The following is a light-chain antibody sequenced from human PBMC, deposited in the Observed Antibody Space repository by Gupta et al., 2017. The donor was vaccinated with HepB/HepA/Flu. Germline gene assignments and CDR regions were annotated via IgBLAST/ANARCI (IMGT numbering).Light chain of an antibody. V-gene: IGLV2-14*03. CDR3: SSYTTSSTLI. CDR1: SGDIGSYNY. J-gene: IGLJ2*01. Sequence: QSVLTQPASVSGSPGQSIPISCTGTSGDIGSYNYISWYQQYPGKVPKLVVYDVTNRPSGVSNRFFGSKSGNTASLTISGLQAEDEADYYCSSYTTSSTLIFGGGTKLTVL. CDR2: DVT.